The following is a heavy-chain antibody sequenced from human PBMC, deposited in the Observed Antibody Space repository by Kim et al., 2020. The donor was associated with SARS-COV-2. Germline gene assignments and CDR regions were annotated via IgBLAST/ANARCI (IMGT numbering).Heavy chain of an antibody. CDR2: IYSGDKT. CDR3: ATNLAAAGVV. J-gene: IGHJ4*02. CDR1: GFTVSSNY. D-gene: IGHD6-13*01. V-gene: IGHV3-66*01. Sequence: GGSLRLSCAASGFTVSSNYMSWLRQAPGKGLEWLSVIYSGDKTYYVESVNGRLTISRDNSKNTLYLQMSSLRVEDTAVYYCATNLAAAGVVCGQGTLVTV.